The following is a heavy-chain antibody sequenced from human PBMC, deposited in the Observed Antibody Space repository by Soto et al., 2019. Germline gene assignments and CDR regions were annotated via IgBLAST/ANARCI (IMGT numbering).Heavy chain of an antibody. CDR1: GFTFSDYY. CDR2: ISSSTSLT. Sequence: GGSLRLSCAASGFTFSDYYMSWIRQAPGKGLEWVSYISSSTSLTNYADSVKGRFTISRDNAKNSLYLQMNSLRAEDTAVYYCARFREYSSSYDYFDYWGQGTLVTFS. D-gene: IGHD6-6*01. J-gene: IGHJ4*02. V-gene: IGHV3-11*06. CDR3: ARFREYSSSYDYFDY.